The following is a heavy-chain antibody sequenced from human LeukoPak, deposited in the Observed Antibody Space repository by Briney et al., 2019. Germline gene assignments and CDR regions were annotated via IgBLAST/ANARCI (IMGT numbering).Heavy chain of an antibody. CDR2: IGIRGDT. Sequence: GGALRLSCAASGFTFIDYDMHWVRQVIGKGLEWVSAIGIRGDTHYSGSVKGRFTISRENAESSLYLQMNSLRAEDTAVYYCARGGIQVSGIDEFDYWGQGTLVTVSS. J-gene: IGHJ4*02. CDR3: ARGGIQVSGIDEFDY. D-gene: IGHD6-19*01. CDR1: GFTFIDYD. V-gene: IGHV3-13*01.